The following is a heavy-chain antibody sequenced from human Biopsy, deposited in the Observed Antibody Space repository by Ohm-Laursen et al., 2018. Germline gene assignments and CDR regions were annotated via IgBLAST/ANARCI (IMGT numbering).Heavy chain of an antibody. CDR2: INPNSGAT. Sequence: ASVKVSCKASGYTFTGYHVYWVRQAPGQGLEWMGWINPNSGATNSAQKFRDRVTLTRDTSISAVYIDLRRLKSDDAAIYYCARDRMTDVFGGPTRTDVFDSWGQGTPVTVSS. V-gene: IGHV1-2*02. CDR3: ARDRMTDVFGGPTRTDVFDS. J-gene: IGHJ4*02. CDR1: GYTFTGYH. D-gene: IGHD3-10*01.